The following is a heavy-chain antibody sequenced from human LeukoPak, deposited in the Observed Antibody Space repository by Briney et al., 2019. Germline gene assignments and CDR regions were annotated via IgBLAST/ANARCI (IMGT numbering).Heavy chain of an antibody. D-gene: IGHD1-26*01. CDR3: AKDRLLSAATAFNRFDP. V-gene: IGHV3-23*01. Sequence: GGSLRLSCAASGFTFSSYWMSWVRQAPGKGLEWVSGIGGSGDTTYYTDSVKGRFTISRDNSKNTLYLQMNSLRAEDTAIYYCAKDRLLSAATAFNRFDPWGQGTPVTVSS. CDR2: IGGSGDTT. J-gene: IGHJ5*02. CDR1: GFTFSSYW.